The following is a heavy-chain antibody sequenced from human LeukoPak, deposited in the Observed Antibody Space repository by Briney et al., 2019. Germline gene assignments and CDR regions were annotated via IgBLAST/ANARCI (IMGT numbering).Heavy chain of an antibody. V-gene: IGHV4-39*01. CDR2: IYYSGST. D-gene: IGHD3-10*01. CDR3: ARSLVLWFGELSYYMDV. Sequence: SETLSLTCTVSGGSISSSSYYWGWIRQPPGKGLEWIGSIYYSGSTYYNPSLKSRVTISVDTSKNQFSLKLSSVTAADTAVYYCARSLVLWFGELSYYMDVWGKGTTVTVSS. CDR1: GGSISSSSYY. J-gene: IGHJ6*03.